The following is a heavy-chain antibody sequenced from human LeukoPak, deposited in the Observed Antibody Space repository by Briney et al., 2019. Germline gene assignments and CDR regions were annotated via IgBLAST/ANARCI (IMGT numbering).Heavy chain of an antibody. J-gene: IGHJ4*02. CDR1: GFTFSSYW. Sequence: PGGSLRLSCAASGFTFSSYWMHWARQAPGKGLVWVALINSDGSSTSYADSVKGRFTISRDNAKNTLYLQMNSLRAEDTAVYYCAREIEGSGSYDYWGQGTLVTVSS. CDR3: AREIEGSGSYDY. D-gene: IGHD3-10*01. V-gene: IGHV3-74*01. CDR2: INSDGSST.